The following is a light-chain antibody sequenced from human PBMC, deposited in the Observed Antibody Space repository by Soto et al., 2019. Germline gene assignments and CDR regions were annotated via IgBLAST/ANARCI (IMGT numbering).Light chain of an antibody. CDR2: GAS. V-gene: IGKV3-20*01. CDR3: QQYGSSPIT. J-gene: IGKJ5*01. Sequence: IVLTQSPGTLSLSPGERATLSCRASQRVSSNVAWYQQKPGQAPRLLIYGASSRATGIPDRFSGSGSGTDFTLTISRLEPEDFAVYYCQQYGSSPITFGQGTRLEIK. CDR1: QRVSSN.